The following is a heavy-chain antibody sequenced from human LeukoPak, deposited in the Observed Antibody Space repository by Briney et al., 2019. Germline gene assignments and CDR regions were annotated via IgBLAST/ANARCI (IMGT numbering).Heavy chain of an antibody. CDR2: IRYSASAE. CDR3: AKDSGGGYNYLDY. Sequence: GGFLRSSGAASGFPFSYYGMHWGRQAPGKRLELVAFIRYSASAEYDAYSVRGRFTISRDTSKNTLYLKMNSLRAEDTAVYYCAKDSGGGYNYLDYWGQGTLVSVSS. D-gene: IGHD5-24*01. CDR1: GFPFSYYG. J-gene: IGHJ4*02. V-gene: IGHV3-30*02.